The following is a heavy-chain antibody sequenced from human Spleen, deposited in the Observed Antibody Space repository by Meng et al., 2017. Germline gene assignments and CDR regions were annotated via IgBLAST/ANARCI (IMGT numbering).Heavy chain of an antibody. D-gene: IGHD2-21*01. J-gene: IGHJ4*02. Sequence: LERSRPWLVEAVHSPSPASSSLGASTGVASYTWSSIRSTPGKGLDWSGYIDYSGNTYYNPCPNCLVIISVDTSKKEFSPRMHSATAPDSAVYSCATGRCCGGIGNPGYQGYYFHYWGQGTLVTVSS. V-gene: IGHV4-31*01. CDR2: IDYSGNT. CDR3: ATGRCCGGIGNPGYQGYYFHY. CDR1: GASTGVASYT.